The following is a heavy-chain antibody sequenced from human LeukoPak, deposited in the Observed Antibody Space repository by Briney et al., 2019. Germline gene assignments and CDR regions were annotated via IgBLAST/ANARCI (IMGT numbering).Heavy chain of an antibody. J-gene: IGHJ4*02. Sequence: GGSLRLSCAASGFTLSSYVMHWVRQAPGKGLEWLAVISHEGSNKYYADSVKGRFTISRDNSKNTLYLQVNSLRAEDTAMYYCARVVVSSSSDYFDSWGQGTLVTVSS. CDR3: ARVVVSSSSDYFDS. CDR1: GFTLSSYV. CDR2: ISHEGSNK. D-gene: IGHD6-6*01. V-gene: IGHV3-30*04.